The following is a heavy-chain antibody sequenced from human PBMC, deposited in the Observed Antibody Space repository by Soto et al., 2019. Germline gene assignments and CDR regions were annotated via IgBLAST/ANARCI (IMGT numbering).Heavy chain of an antibody. J-gene: IGHJ6*02. Sequence: GGSLRLSCAASGFTFSSYAMSWVRQAPGKGLEWVSAIRGNGSSTYYADSVKGRFTISRDNSKNTLYLQMNSLRAEDTAVYYCAKDRPDYDFWSGYLSPFVYYYGMDVWGQGTTVTVSS. CDR2: IRGNGSST. V-gene: IGHV3-23*01. CDR3: AKDRPDYDFWSGYLSPFVYYYGMDV. D-gene: IGHD3-3*01. CDR1: GFTFSSYA.